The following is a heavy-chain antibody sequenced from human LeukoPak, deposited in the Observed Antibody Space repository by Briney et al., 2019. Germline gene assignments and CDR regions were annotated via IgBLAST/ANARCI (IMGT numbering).Heavy chain of an antibody. CDR2: IKQDGSEK. CDR3: AKDNWYPSPYYFDY. D-gene: IGHD1-20*01. J-gene: IGHJ4*02. Sequence: GGSLRLSCAASGFTFSSYWMSWVRQAPGKGLEWVANIKQDGSEKYYVDSVKGRFTISRDNAKNSLYLQMNSLRAEDTAVYYCAKDNWYPSPYYFDYWGQGTLVTVSS. V-gene: IGHV3-7*04. CDR1: GFTFSSYW.